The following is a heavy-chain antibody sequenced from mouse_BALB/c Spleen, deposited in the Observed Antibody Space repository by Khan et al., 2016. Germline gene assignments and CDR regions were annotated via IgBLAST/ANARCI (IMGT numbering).Heavy chain of an antibody. V-gene: IGHV4-1*02. CDR2: INPDSNTI. D-gene: IGHD1-1*01. J-gene: IGHJ3*01. Sequence: EVKLLESGGGLVQPGGSLKLSCAASGCDFSRYWMSWVRQAPGKGLEWIGEINPDSNTINYTPSLKDKFIISRDNAKNTLYLQMSKVRSEDTALYYCARAGYYGYLVNWGQGTLVTVSA. CDR3: ARAGYYGYLVN. CDR1: GCDFSRYW.